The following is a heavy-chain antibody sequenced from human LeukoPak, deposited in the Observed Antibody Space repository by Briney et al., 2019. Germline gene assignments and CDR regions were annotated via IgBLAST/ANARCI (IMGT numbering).Heavy chain of an antibody. CDR1: GFTFSSYT. J-gene: IGHJ4*02. Sequence: PGGSLRLSCAASGFTFSSYTLSWVRQAPGKGLEWLSAISSSGGTTDYANSVKGRFTISRDNSKNTLYLQMNSLRAEDTAVYYCAKSRWDTAMASLDYWGQGTLVTVSS. CDR2: ISSSGGTT. CDR3: AKSRWDTAMASLDY. D-gene: IGHD5-18*01. V-gene: IGHV3-23*01.